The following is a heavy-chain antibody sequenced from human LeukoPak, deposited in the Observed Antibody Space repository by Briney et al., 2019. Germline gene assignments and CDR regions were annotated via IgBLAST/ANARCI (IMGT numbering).Heavy chain of an antibody. Sequence: GSLRLSCAASGFTFSSYSMNWVRQAPGKGLEWVSSISSSSYIYYADSVKGRFTISRDNAKNSLYLQMNSLRAEDTAVYYCARDNYDYVWGSYRSDWGQGTLVTVSS. CDR3: ARDNYDYVWGSYRSD. D-gene: IGHD3-16*02. CDR1: GFTFSSYS. V-gene: IGHV3-21*01. CDR2: ISSSSYI. J-gene: IGHJ4*02.